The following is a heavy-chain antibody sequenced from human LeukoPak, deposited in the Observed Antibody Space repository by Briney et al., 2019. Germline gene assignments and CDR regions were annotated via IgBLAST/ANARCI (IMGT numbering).Heavy chain of an antibody. V-gene: IGHV3-30*02. D-gene: IGHD3-10*01. J-gene: IGHJ4*02. CDR2: LRYDGSDK. CDR3: ARDFSYGVKGAFEY. Sequence: PGGSLRLSCAASGCTFSRFGMHWVRQAPGKGLEWVAFLRYDGSDKEYAESVKGRFIISRDNSKNTLYVQMDSLRIEDTGVYFCARDFSYGVKGAFEYWGQGTLVTVSS. CDR1: GCTFSRFG.